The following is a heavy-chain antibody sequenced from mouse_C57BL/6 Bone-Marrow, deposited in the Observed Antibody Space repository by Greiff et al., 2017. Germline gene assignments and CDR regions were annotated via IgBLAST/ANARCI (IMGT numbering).Heavy chain of an antibody. D-gene: IGHD1-1*01. CDR3: AKESRYYGSSPLFAY. J-gene: IGHJ3*01. CDR2: IYPRSGNT. Sequence: QVQLQQSGAELARPGASVKLSCKASGYTFTSYGISWVKQRTGQGLEWIGEIYPRSGNTYYNEKFKGKATLTADKSSSTAYMELRSLTSEDSAVYFCAKESRYYGSSPLFAYWGQGTLVTVSA. CDR1: GYTFTSYG. V-gene: IGHV1-81*01.